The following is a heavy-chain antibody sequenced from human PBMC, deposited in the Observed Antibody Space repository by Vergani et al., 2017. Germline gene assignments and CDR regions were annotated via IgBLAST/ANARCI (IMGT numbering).Heavy chain of an antibody. CDR1: GFTFSDYY. J-gene: IGHJ4*02. Sequence: QVQLVESGGGLVKPGGSLRLSCAASGFTFSDYYMSWIRQAPGKGLEWVSYISSSGSTIYYEDSVKGRFTISRDNAKNSLYLQMNSLRAEDTAVYYCARDLSYCSGGSCYSDPLFDYWGQGTLVTVSS. V-gene: IGHV3-11*01. D-gene: IGHD2-15*01. CDR2: ISSSGSTI. CDR3: ARDLSYCSGGSCYSDPLFDY.